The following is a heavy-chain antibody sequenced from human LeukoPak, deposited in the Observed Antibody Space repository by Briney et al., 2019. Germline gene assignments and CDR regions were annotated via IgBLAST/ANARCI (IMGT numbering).Heavy chain of an antibody. CDR3: AKDLANDTMVRGVIPY. CDR1: GFAFSSYS. J-gene: IGHJ4*02. CDR2: ISTSSRTI. V-gene: IGHV3-48*01. Sequence: GGSLRLSCAASGFAFSSYSMNWVRQAPGKGLEWVSYISTSSRTIYYADSVKGRFTISRDNAKSSLYLQMNSLRAEDTAVYYCAKDLANDTMVRGVIPYWGQGTLVTVSS. D-gene: IGHD3-10*01.